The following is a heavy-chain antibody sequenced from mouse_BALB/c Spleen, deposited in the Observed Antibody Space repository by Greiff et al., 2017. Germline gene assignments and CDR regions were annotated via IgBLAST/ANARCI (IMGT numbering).Heavy chain of an antibody. CDR1: GFTFNTYA. V-gene: IGHV10-1*02. Sequence: EVQLVESGGGLVQPKGSLKLSCAASGFTFNTYAMNWVRQAPGKGLEWVARIRSKSNNYATYYADSVKDRFTISRDDSQSMLYLQMNNLKTEDTAMYYCVRHKYYGSSYGWFAYWGQGTLVTVSA. J-gene: IGHJ3*01. CDR3: VRHKYYGSSYGWFAY. CDR2: IRSKSNNYAT. D-gene: IGHD1-1*01.